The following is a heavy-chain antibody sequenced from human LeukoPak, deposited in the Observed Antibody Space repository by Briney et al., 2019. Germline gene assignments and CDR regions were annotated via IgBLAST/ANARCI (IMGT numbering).Heavy chain of an antibody. V-gene: IGHV4-30-2*01. J-gene: IGHJ4*02. CDR2: ICHSGST. CDR1: GVSVGSGGYS. CDR3: AGGTLYGVVTPLQY. Sequence: SETLSLTCAVSGVSVGSGGYSWSWIRQPPGKGLEWIGYICHSGSTYYNPSLKSRVTISVDRSKNQFSLKLSSVTAADTAVYYCAGGTLYGVVTPLQYWGQGTPVTVSP. D-gene: IGHD3-3*01.